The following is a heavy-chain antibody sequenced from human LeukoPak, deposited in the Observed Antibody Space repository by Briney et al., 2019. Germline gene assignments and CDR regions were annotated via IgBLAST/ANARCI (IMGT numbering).Heavy chain of an antibody. Sequence: GASVKVSCKASGGTFSSYAISWVRQAPGQGLEWMGGIIPISGTANYAQKFQGRVTITADESTSTAYMELICLRSEDMAVYYCAGDLGGYYYMDVWGKGTTVTISS. CDR1: GGTFSSYA. D-gene: IGHD3-16*01. V-gene: IGHV1-69*01. CDR3: AGDLGGYYYMDV. J-gene: IGHJ6*03. CDR2: IIPISGTA.